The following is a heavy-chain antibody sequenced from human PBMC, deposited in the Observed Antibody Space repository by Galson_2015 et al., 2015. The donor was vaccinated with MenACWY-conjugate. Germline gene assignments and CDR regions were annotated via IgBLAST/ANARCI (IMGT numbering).Heavy chain of an antibody. CDR1: VFTFSNYA. V-gene: IGHV3-23*01. D-gene: IGHD3-22*01. Sequence: CLRLSCAASVFTFSNYAMRWVRQAPGKGLEWVSTISGSGESTYYAASVKGRFTISRDNSKNTLYLEMNSLRAEDTAVYYCERGLMNSGYVGWFDPWGQGTLVTVSS. CDR3: ERGLMNSGYVGWFDP. CDR2: ISGSGEST. J-gene: IGHJ5*02.